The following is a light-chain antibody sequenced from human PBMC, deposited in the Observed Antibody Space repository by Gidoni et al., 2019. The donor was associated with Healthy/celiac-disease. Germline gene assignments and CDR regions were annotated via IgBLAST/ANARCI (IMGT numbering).Light chain of an antibody. CDR2: DDS. CDR3: QVWDSSSDHVV. CDR1: NIGSKS. Sequence: SYVLTQQPSVSVATGQTARITCGGNNIGSKSVHWCQQKPGQAPVLVVYDDSDRPSGFPERFSGSNSGNTATLTISRVEAGDEADYYCQVWDSSSDHVVFGGGTKLTVL. J-gene: IGLJ2*01. V-gene: IGLV3-21*02.